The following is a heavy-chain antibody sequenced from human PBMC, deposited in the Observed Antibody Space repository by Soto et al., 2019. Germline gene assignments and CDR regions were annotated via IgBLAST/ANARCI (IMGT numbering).Heavy chain of an antibody. D-gene: IGHD2-2*01. CDR2: IYYSGTT. Sequence: QVQLQESGPGLVKPSQTLSLTCTVSGGSISSGGSYWGWSRQSPGKGLEWIGYIYYSGTTYYNPSLMSRVSISLHTSPNQFPLKLSSVTAADTAISYCASGHCFTSSCSSLDLWGRGTLVTVSS. V-gene: IGHV4-31*03. J-gene: IGHJ2*01. CDR3: ASGHCFTSSCSSLDL. CDR1: GGSISSGGSY.